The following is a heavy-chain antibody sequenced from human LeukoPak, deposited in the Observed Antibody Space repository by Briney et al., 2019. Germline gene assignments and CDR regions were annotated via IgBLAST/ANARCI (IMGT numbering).Heavy chain of an antibody. V-gene: IGHV3-48*01. J-gene: IGHJ6*02. CDR2: ITNSGNSK. Sequence: GGSLRLSCAASEFTFSSYSMNWVRQAPGKGLEWVSYITNSGNSKSYADSVKGRFTISRDNTKNSLYLQMNSLRVEDTAIYYCAREQGWTSDYYGMDVWGHGTTVTVSS. CDR1: EFTFSSYS. CDR3: AREQGWTSDYYGMDV. D-gene: IGHD6-19*01.